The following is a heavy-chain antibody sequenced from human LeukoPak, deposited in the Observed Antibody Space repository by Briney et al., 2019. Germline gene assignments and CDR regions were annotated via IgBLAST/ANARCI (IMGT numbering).Heavy chain of an antibody. CDR1: GFTFNIFG. CDR3: SRDGSGSGDC. Sequence: GGSLRLSCAASGFTFNIFGMNWVRQAPGRGLEWVSSISSESTNIYYAASVKGRFTISRDNAKNSLFLEMNSLRPEDTAVYYCSRDGSGSGDCWGQGTLVTVSS. CDR2: ISSESTNI. V-gene: IGHV3-21*01. J-gene: IGHJ4*02. D-gene: IGHD2-15*01.